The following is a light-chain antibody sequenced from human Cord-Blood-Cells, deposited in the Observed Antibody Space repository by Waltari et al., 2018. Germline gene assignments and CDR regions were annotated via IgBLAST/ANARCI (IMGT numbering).Light chain of an antibody. V-gene: IGLV2-11*01. CDR1: SSDVGGYNY. CDR3: CSYAGSYTYV. J-gene: IGLJ1*01. CDR2: DVS. Sequence: QSALTQPRSVSGSPGQSVTISCTGTSSDVGGYNYVSWYQQHPGKAPKLMIYDVSNRPSGVPDRFSGSKSGNTASLTISGRQAEDEADYYCCSYAGSYTYVFGTGTKVTVL.